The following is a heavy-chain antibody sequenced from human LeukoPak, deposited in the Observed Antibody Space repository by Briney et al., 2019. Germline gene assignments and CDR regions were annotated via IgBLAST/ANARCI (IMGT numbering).Heavy chain of an antibody. J-gene: IGHJ3*02. D-gene: IGHD2-2*01. CDR2: INHSGST. Sequence: SETLSLTCAVYGGSLSGYYWNWIRQPPGKGLEWIGEINHSGSTNYNPSLTSRVTISVDTSKNQFSLRLSSVTAADTAVYYCARHETRYDAFDIWGQGTMVTVSS. CDR3: ARHETRYDAFDI. CDR1: GGSLSGYY. V-gene: IGHV4-34*01.